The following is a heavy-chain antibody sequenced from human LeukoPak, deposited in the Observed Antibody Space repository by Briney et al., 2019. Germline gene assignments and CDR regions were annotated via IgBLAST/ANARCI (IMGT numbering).Heavy chain of an antibody. CDR1: GYSFTTSW. V-gene: IGHV5-51*01. CDR3: ARRVPANWYFDL. Sequence: GEPLKISCKGSGYSFTTSWIGWVRQMPGKGLEWMGIIYPGDSDTRYSPSFQGQVTISADKSITTAYLQWTSLKASDTAMYYCARRVPANWYFDLWGRGTLVTVSS. J-gene: IGHJ2*01. CDR2: IYPGDSDT.